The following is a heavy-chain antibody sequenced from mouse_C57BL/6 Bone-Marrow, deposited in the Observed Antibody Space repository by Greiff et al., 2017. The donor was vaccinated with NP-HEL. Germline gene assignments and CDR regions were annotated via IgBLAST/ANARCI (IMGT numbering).Heavy chain of an antibody. CDR3: ASSRGYYAMDY. Sequence: VHVKQSGPVLVKPGASVKMSCKASGYTFTDYYMNWVKQSHGKSLEWIGVINPYNGGTSYNQKFKGKATLTVDKSSSTAYMELNSLTSEDSAVYYCASSRGYYAMDYWGQGTSVTVSS. CDR1: GYTFTDYY. V-gene: IGHV1-19*01. CDR2: INPYNGGT. J-gene: IGHJ4*01.